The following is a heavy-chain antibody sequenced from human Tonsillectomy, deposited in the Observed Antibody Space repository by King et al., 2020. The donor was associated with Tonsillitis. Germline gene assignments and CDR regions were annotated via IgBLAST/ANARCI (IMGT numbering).Heavy chain of an antibody. CDR3: ARRDGALDYYYYGMDV. D-gene: IGHD4-17*01. CDR2: ISYDGSNK. CDR1: GFTFSSYA. V-gene: IGHV3-30-3*01. Sequence: VQLVESGGGVVQPGRSLRLSCAASGFTFSSYAMHCVRQAPGKGLEWVADISYDGSNKYYGFSVKGRLTISRDNSKNTLSLQMNSLGVEDTAVYYCARRDGALDYYYYGMDVWGQGTTVTVSS. J-gene: IGHJ6*02.